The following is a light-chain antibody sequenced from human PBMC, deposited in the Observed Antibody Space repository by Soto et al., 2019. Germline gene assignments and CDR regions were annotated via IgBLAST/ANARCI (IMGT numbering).Light chain of an antibody. J-gene: IGKJ4*01. V-gene: IGKV3-15*01. CDR1: QSVKNN. CDR2: GAS. CDR3: QQDDHWPPLT. Sequence: EIVMTQSPATLSVSPGERATLSCRASQSVKNNLAWYQQKPGQSPRLVMYGASTRATGIPTRFSGSGSGSGTEFTLTISSLQSEDFAVYYCQQDDHWPPLTFGGGTKVEIK.